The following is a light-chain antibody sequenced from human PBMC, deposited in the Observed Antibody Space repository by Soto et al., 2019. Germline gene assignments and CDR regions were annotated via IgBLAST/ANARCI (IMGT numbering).Light chain of an antibody. J-gene: IGLJ2*01. CDR2: RDY. CDR3: QVWDSSTV. V-gene: IGLV3-9*01. Sequence: SYELTQPLSVSVALGQTARITCGGNNIGGKNVHWYQQKPGQAPVLVIYRDYNRPSGIPERFSGSNSGNTATLTISRAQAGDEADYYCQVWDSSTVFGGGTKVTVL. CDR1: NIGGKN.